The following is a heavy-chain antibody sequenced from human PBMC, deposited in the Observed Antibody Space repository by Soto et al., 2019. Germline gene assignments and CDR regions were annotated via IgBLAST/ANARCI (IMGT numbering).Heavy chain of an antibody. D-gene: IGHD3-22*01. V-gene: IGHV1-69*13. CDR3: ARGRMRYYDSSGSYYYYRMDV. CDR2: IIPIFGTA. CDR1: GGTFSSYT. J-gene: IGHJ6*02. Sequence: SVKVSCKASGGTFSSYTISWVRQAPGQGLEWMGGIIPIFGTANYAQKFQGRVTITADESTSTAYMELSSLRSEDTAVYYCARGRMRYYDSSGSYYYYRMDVWGQGTTVTVSS.